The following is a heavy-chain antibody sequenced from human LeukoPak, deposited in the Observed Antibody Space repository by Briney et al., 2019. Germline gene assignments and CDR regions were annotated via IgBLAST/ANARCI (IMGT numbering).Heavy chain of an antibody. CDR2: IWYDGSK. D-gene: IGHD1-14*01. CDR1: GFIFSSYG. Sequence: GRSLRLSCAASGFIFSSYGMHWVRQAPGKGVEWVAVIWYDGSKYYVDSVKGRFTVSRDNSKNTLYLQMNSLRAEDTAVYYCAKDPENPTGNHDAFDIWGQGTKVTVSS. V-gene: IGHV3-33*06. J-gene: IGHJ3*02. CDR3: AKDPENPTGNHDAFDI.